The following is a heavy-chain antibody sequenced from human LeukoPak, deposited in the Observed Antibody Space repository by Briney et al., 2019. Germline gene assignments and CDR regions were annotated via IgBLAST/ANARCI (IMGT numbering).Heavy chain of an antibody. V-gene: IGHV3-23*01. CDR3: AKEWLGSSGWSSNFDY. CDR2: ISGSDGST. D-gene: IGHD6-19*01. CDR1: GFTFNNYA. Sequence: PGGSLRLSCAASGFTFNNYAMSWVRQAPGKGLEWVSAISGSDGSTYYADSVKGRFTISRDNSKNTLYLQMSSLRAEDTAVYYCAKEWLGSSGWSSNFDYWGQGTLVTVSS. J-gene: IGHJ4*02.